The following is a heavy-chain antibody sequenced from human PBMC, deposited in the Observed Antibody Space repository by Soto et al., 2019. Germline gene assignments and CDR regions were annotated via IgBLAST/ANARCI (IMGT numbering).Heavy chain of an antibody. CDR3: ARITMVRGVISYYYYGMDV. CDR1: GGTFSSYA. D-gene: IGHD3-10*01. V-gene: IGHV1-69*01. Sequence: VSCKASGGTFSSYAISWVRQAPGQGLEWMGGIIPIFGSANYAQKFQGRVTITADESTSTAYMELSSLRSEDTAVYYCARITMVRGVISYYYYGMDVWGQGTTVTVSS. CDR2: IIPIFGSA. J-gene: IGHJ6*02.